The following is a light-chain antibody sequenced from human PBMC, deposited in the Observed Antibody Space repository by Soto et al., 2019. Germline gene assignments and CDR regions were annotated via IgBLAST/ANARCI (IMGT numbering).Light chain of an antibody. CDR3: QQRSDWPFT. CDR2: EAS. J-gene: IGKJ5*01. CDR1: QSVGTY. Sequence: ELVLTQSPATLSLSPGARATLSCRASQSVGTYLAWYQQKPGQAPRLLIYEASNRATGISARFSASGSGTDLSITISSLEPEDGEVYYCQQRSDWPFTFGRGTRREI. V-gene: IGKV3-11*01.